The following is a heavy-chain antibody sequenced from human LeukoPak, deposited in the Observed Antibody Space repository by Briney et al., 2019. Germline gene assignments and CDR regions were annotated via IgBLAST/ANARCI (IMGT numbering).Heavy chain of an antibody. J-gene: IGHJ4*02. CDR3: ARDLELWYPVGY. D-gene: IGHD5-18*01. Sequence: ASVKVSCKASGCTFTSYGISWVRQAPGQGLDWMGWIRAYNGNTNYAQKLQGRVTMTTDTSTSTAYMELRSVRTDDTAVYDCARDLELWYPVGYWEQATLVTASS. CDR1: GCTFTSYG. V-gene: IGHV1-18*01. CDR2: IRAYNGNT.